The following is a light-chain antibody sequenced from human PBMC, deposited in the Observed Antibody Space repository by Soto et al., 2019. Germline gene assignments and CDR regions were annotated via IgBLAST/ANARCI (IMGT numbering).Light chain of an antibody. CDR1: QGISSY. Sequence: AIRMTQSPSSFSASTGDRVTITCRASQGISSYLAWYQQKPGKAPKPLIYAASTLQSGVPSRFSGSGSGTDFALTISCLQSEDFATYYCQQYYSYPRYTFGQGTKLEIK. CDR3: QQYYSYPRYT. V-gene: IGKV1-8*01. J-gene: IGKJ2*01. CDR2: AAS.